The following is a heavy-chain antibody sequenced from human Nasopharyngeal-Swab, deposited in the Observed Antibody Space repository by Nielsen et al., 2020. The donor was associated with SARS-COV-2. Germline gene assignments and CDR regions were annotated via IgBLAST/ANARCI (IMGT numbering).Heavy chain of an antibody. V-gene: IGHV4-4*02. CDR2: IYHSGST. D-gene: IGHD6-19*01. CDR1: GGSISSSNW. Sequence: SETLSLTCAVSGGSISSSNWWSWVRQPPGKGLEWIGEIYHSGSTNYNSSLKSRVTISVDKSKNQFSLKLSSVTAADTAVYYCASRYSSGWGAFDIWGQGTMVTVSS. J-gene: IGHJ3*02. CDR3: ASRYSSGWGAFDI.